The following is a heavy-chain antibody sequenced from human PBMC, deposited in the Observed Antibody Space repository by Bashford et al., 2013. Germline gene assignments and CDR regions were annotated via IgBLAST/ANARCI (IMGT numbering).Heavy chain of an antibody. J-gene: IGHJ6*02. CDR2: IYSGGST. D-gene: IGHD4-17*01. V-gene: IGHV3-53*01. Sequence: VRQAPGKGLEWVSVIYSGGSTYYADSVQGRFSISRDNSKSTLYLQMNSLRPEDTAVYFCAKYGHYYGMDVWGRGTTVTVSS. CDR3: AKYGHYYGMDV.